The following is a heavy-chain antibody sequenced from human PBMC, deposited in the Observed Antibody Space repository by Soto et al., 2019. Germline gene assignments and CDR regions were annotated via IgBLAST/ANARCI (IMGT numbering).Heavy chain of an antibody. CDR1: GGSISSGSYY. CDR2: IYYTGST. V-gene: IGHV4-31*03. D-gene: IGHD2-21*02. CDR3: ARGPDCGGDCYRFFDY. Sequence: QVQLQESGPGLVKPSQTLSLTCTVSGGSISSGSYYWSWIRQHPGEGLEWIGYIYYTGSTYYNPSRKSRLTISVDTSKNQFSLKLNSVTAADTAVYFCARGPDCGGDCYRFFDYWGQGTLVTVSS. J-gene: IGHJ4*02.